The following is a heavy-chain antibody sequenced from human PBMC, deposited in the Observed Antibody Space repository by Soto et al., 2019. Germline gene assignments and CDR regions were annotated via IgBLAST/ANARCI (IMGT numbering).Heavy chain of an antibody. CDR3: AGKAQLQYNWNEEWFDP. Sequence: GASVKVSCKASGGTFSSYAISWVRQAPGQGLERMGGIIPIFGTANYAQKFQGRVTITADESTSTAYMELSSLRSEDTAVYYCAGKAQLQYNWNEEWFDPWGPGTLVTVSA. V-gene: IGHV1-69*13. J-gene: IGHJ5*02. CDR2: IIPIFGTA. CDR1: GGTFSSYA. D-gene: IGHD1-20*01.